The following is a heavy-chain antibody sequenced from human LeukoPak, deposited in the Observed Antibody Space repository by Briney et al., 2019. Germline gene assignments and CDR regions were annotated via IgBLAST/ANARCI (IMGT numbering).Heavy chain of an antibody. CDR1: GYSISSGYY. V-gene: IGHV4-38-2*02. J-gene: IGHJ3*02. CDR3: AREALDHHGGAGHAFDI. CDR2: IYHSGST. Sequence: SETLSLTCTVSGYSISSGYYWGWIRQPPGKGLEWIGSIYHSGSTYYNPSLKSRVTISVDTSKNQFSLKLSSVTAADTAVYYCAREALDHHGGAGHAFDIWGQGTMVTVSS. D-gene: IGHD3-10*01.